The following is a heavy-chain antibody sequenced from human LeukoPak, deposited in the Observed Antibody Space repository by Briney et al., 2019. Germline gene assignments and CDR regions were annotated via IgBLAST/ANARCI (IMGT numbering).Heavy chain of an antibody. CDR1: GFTFSSYS. V-gene: IGHV3-21*01. Sequence: PGGSLRLSCAASGFTFSSYSVNWVRQAPGKGLEWVSSISSSSSYIYYADSVKGRFTISRDNAKNSLYLQMNSLRAEDTAVYYCAAGGGGSGWVGWFDPWGQGTLVTVSS. J-gene: IGHJ5*02. CDR3: AAGGGGSGWVGWFDP. D-gene: IGHD6-19*01. CDR2: ISSSSSYI.